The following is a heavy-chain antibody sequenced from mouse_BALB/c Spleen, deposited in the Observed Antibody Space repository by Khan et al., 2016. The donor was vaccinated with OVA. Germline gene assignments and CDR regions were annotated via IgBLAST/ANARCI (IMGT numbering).Heavy chain of an antibody. CDR1: GYSITSGYF. V-gene: IGHV3-6*02. D-gene: IGHD6-1*01. CDR3: ARRGSSSPTWFTY. J-gene: IGHJ3*01. Sequence: VQLKESGPGLVKLSQSLSLTCSVTGYSITSGYFWNWIRQFPGNNLEWMGYIRYDGNSDYNPSLKNRISITRDTSQNQFFLKLNSVTPEDTATYNCARRGSSSPTWFTYWGRGTLVTVSA. CDR2: IRYDGNS.